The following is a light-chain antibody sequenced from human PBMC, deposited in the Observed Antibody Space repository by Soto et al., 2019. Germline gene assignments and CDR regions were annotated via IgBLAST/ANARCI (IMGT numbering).Light chain of an antibody. V-gene: IGKV3-11*01. CDR1: QSVSSY. Sequence: EIVLTQSPATLSLSPGERATLSCRASQSVSSYLAWYQQKPGQAPRLLLYDASNRAPGIPARFSGSGSGTDFTLTISGLAPEDFAVYYCQQRSNWPLTFGGGTKVEIK. CDR2: DAS. CDR3: QQRSNWPLT. J-gene: IGKJ4*01.